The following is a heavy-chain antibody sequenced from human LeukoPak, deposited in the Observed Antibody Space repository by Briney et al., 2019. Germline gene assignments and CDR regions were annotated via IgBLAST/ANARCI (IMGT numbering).Heavy chain of an antibody. D-gene: IGHD3/OR15-3a*01. CDR3: ARDGSPSAAGLYYYYGMDV. V-gene: IGHV3-33*01. CDR2: IWYDGSNK. J-gene: IGHJ6*02. CDR1: GFTFSSYG. Sequence: GGSLRLSCAASGFTFSSYGMHWVRQAPGKGLEWVAVIWYDGSNKYYADSVKGRFTISRDNSKNTLYLQMNSLRAEDTAVYYCARDGSPSAAGLYYYYGMDVWGQGTTVTVSS.